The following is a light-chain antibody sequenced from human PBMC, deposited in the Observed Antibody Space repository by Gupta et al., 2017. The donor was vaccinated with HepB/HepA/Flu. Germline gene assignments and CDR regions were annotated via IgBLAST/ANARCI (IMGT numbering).Light chain of an antibody. V-gene: IGKV4-1*01. CDR1: QSVLYSSNNKNY. Sequence: DIVMTQSPDSLAVSLGERATINFKSSQSVLYSSNNKNYLAWYQQKPGQPPKLLIYWASTRESGVPDRFSGSGSGTDFTLTISSLQAEDVAVYYCQQYYSTSRYFFGSGTKVDIK. J-gene: IGKJ3*01. CDR2: WAS. CDR3: QQYYSTSRYF.